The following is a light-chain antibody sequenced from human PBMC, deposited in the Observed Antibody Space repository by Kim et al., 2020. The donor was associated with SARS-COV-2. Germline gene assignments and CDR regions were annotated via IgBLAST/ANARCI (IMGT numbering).Light chain of an antibody. Sequence: ASGGDRVTFTCLASQGISNYLAWFQQKPGKVPTRLIYAASSLQSGVPSRFSGSGSGTEFTLTISSLQPEDFATYYCLQHNSYPRTFGQGTKVDIK. J-gene: IGKJ1*01. V-gene: IGKV1-17*03. CDR1: QGISNY. CDR3: LQHNSYPRT. CDR2: AAS.